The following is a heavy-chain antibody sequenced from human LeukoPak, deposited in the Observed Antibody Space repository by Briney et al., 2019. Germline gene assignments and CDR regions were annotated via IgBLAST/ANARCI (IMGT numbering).Heavy chain of an antibody. CDR3: AKAYAGYVPFDY. J-gene: IGHJ4*02. CDR2: IRGSGGST. D-gene: IGHD5-12*01. V-gene: IGHV3-23*01. CDR1: GFAYSGSS. Sequence: PGGSLRLSCTASGFAYSGSSMHWVRQAPGKGLEWVSAIRGSGGSTYYADSVKGRFTISRDNSQNTLYLQMNSLRAEDTAVYYCAKAYAGYVPFDYWGQGTLVTVSS.